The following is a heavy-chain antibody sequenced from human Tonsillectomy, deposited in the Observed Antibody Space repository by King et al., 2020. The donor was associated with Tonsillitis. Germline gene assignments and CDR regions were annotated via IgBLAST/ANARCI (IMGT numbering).Heavy chain of an antibody. Sequence: VQLVESGGGLVQPGGSLRLSCAVSGLTFSSYWMSWVRQAPGKGLEWVANINQNGGEKYYVDSVKGRFTISRDNAKNSLYLQMNSLRADDTAVYCCARDVTFGGKYWGPGTLVTVSS. J-gene: IGHJ4*02. V-gene: IGHV3-7*03. CDR3: ARDVTFGGKY. CDR2: INQNGGEK. D-gene: IGHD4-23*01. CDR1: GLTFSSYW.